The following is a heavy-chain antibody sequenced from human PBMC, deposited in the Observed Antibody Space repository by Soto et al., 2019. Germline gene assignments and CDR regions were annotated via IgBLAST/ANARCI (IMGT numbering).Heavy chain of an antibody. CDR1: GGTLSSSP. CDR2: IVPISGTV. Sequence: QAQLVQSGAEVKKPGSSVRVSCQASGGTLSSSPVISWVRQAPGQGLEWMGGIVPISGTVNYAQRFQGRVTITAYESTNTVYMDLLSLRSEDTAVYYCAIGGFSGSYFASWGQGTLVTVSS. J-gene: IGHJ4*02. D-gene: IGHD1-26*01. V-gene: IGHV1-69*01. CDR3: AIGGFSGSYFAS.